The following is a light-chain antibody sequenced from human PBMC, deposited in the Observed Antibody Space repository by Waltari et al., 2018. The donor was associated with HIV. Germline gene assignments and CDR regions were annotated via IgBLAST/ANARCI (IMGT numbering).Light chain of an antibody. CDR1: SSNIGAGYA. J-gene: IGLJ3*02. CDR3: QSYDSSLSGWV. Sequence: QSVLTQPPSVSGAPGQRVTISCTGTSSNIGAGYAVTRYHQLPVTAPKLLISGNSNGPSGVPDRVSGSKSGTSASLAITGLQAEDEADYYCQSYDSSLSGWVFGGGTKLTVL. V-gene: IGLV1-40*01. CDR2: GNS.